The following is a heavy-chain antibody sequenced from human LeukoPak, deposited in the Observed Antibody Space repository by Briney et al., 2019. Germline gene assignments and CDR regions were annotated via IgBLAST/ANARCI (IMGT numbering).Heavy chain of an antibody. CDR1: GYTFTSYG. D-gene: IGHD5-12*01. V-gene: IGHV1-18*01. Sequence: GASVKVSCKASGYTFTSYGISWVRQAPGQGLEWMGWISAYNGNTNYAQKLQGRVTMTTDTSTSTAYMELRSLRSDDTAVYYCAGDNYSGYDLGYYYYYMDVWGKGTTVTVSS. CDR3: AGDNYSGYDLGYYYYYMDV. CDR2: ISAYNGNT. J-gene: IGHJ6*03.